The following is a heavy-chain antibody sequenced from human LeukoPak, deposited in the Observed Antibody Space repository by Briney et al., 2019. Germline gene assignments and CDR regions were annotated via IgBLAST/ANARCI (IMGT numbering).Heavy chain of an antibody. CDR2: ISYDGTEK. CDR1: GLSFSSYA. Sequence: GGSLRLSCAASGLSFSSYAMHWVRQAPGKGLEWVAVISYDGTEKYYGDSVKGRFTISRDNAKNSLYLQMNSLRAEDTAVYYCARVAYSSSWYDPVRDKYYFDYWGQGTLVTVSS. J-gene: IGHJ4*02. CDR3: ARVAYSSSWYDPVRDKYYFDY. V-gene: IGHV3-30-3*01. D-gene: IGHD6-13*01.